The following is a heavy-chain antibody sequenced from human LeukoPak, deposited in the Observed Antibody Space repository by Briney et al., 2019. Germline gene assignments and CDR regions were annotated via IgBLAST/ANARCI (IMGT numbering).Heavy chain of an antibody. V-gene: IGHV2-70*11. D-gene: IGHD3-22*01. CDR2: VDWDDDK. CDR3: VRSYYSDSSGYFFDY. J-gene: IGHJ4*02. CDR1: WLSAGTSEMC. Sequence: SGPALVKLTQTLTLTYTFSWLSAGTSEMCVNWIRQPPGKALEWLARVDWDDDKYYSTSLKSRLTISKDTSKSQVVLTMTNMDPVDTATYYCVRSYYSDSSGYFFDYWGQGTLVTVSS.